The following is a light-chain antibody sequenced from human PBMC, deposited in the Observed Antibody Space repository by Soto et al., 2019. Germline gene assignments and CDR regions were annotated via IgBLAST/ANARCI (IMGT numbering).Light chain of an antibody. CDR2: GAS. V-gene: IGKV3-15*01. CDR3: QQYNNWRPPT. J-gene: IGKJ1*01. CDR1: QSVSSN. Sequence: EIVMTQSPATLSVSPGERATLSCRASQSVSSNLAWYQQKPGQAPRLLIYGASTRSTGIPARFSGSGSGTEFTLTIGSLQSEDFAVYDCQQYNNWRPPTFGQGPKVEIK.